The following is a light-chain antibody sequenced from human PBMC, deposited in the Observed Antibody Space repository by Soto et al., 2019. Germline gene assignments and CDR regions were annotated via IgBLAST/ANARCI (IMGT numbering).Light chain of an antibody. J-gene: IGKJ5*01. V-gene: IGKV1-33*01. CDR3: QHFANLPMT. CDR1: QDISDH. CDR2: DAS. Sequence: GDRVTMTCQASQDISDHLNWYQHKEGEAPKLMIYDASNLETGVPSRFSGSGSGTDFTLTISSLQPQDIATYYCQHFANLPMTLGQGTRLEIK.